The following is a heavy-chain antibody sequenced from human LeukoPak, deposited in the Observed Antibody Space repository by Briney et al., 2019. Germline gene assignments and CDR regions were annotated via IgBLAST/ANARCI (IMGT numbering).Heavy chain of an antibody. CDR3: AKDREYYGSGSYSDY. Sequence: PGGSLRLSCAASGFTFSSYGMHWVRQAPGKGLEWVAFIRYDGSNKYYADSVKGRFTISRDNSKNTLYLQMNSLRAEDTAVYYCAKDREYYGSGSYSDYWGQGTLVTVSS. CDR2: IRYDGSNK. J-gene: IGHJ4*02. D-gene: IGHD3-10*01. CDR1: GFTFSSYG. V-gene: IGHV3-30*02.